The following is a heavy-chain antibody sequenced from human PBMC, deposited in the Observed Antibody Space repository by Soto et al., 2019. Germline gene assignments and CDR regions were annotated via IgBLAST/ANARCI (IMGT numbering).Heavy chain of an antibody. CDR3: AKDLPYGSSDGTSGDY. CDR2: ISGSGGST. Sequence: GGSLRLSCAASGFTFSSYAMSWVRQAPGKGLEWVSAISGSGGSTYYADSVKGRFTISRDNSKNTLYLQMNSLRAEDTAVYYCAKDLPYGSSDGTSGDYWGQGTLVTVSS. CDR1: GFTFSSYA. D-gene: IGHD1-26*01. V-gene: IGHV3-23*01. J-gene: IGHJ4*02.